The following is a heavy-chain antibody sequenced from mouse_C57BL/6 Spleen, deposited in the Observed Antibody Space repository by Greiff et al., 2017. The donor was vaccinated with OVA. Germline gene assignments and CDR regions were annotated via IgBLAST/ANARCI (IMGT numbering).Heavy chain of an antibody. V-gene: IGHV1-53*01. D-gene: IGHD2-4*01. CDR2: INPSNGGT. CDR3: ARWGDYDDGWALDV. CDR1: GYTFTSYW. Sequence: VKLQQPGTELVKPGASVKLSCKASGYTFTSYWMHWVKQRPGQGLEWIGNINPSNGGTNYNEKFKSKATLTVDKSSSTAYMQLSSLTSEDSAVYYCARWGDYDDGWALDVWGTGTTVTVSS. J-gene: IGHJ1*03.